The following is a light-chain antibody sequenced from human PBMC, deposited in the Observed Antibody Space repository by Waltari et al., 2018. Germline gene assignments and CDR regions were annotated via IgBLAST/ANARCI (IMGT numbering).Light chain of an antibody. CDR3: QQFNRYPYT. CDR2: DAS. Sequence: AIKLTQSPSPLSASEGDRVIVTCRASQGISNSLAWYQQRSGKAPKLSIYDASNLQSGVPLRFSGRGSGTDFTLTISSLLPGDFATYYCQQFNRYPYTFGQGTRLEI. CDR1: QGISNS. V-gene: IGKV1-13*02. J-gene: IGKJ2*01.